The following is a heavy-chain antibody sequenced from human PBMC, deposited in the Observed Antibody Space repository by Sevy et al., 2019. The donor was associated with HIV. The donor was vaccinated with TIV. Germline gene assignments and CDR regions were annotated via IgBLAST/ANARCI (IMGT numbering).Heavy chain of an antibody. D-gene: IGHD4-17*01. CDR2: ISYDESTK. J-gene: IGHJ4*02. CDR3: ARDPRLYGDNVEGFDS. V-gene: IGHV3-30*03. Sequence: GGSLRLSCEVSGFTLSTHVMHWVRLAPGKGLDWVAAISYDESTKYYADSVKGRFTISRDNSKNSLFLQMKSLTPEDTAVYYCARDPRLYGDNVEGFDSWGQGTLVTVS. CDR1: GFTLSTHV.